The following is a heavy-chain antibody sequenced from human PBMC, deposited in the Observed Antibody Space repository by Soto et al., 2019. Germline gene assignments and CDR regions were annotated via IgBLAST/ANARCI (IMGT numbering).Heavy chain of an antibody. J-gene: IGHJ4*02. V-gene: IGHV1-18*01. D-gene: IGHD3-22*01. CDR1: GYTFTSYG. CDR3: ARKSYYDSSGYYSIDE. CDR2: ISAYNGNT. Sequence: EASVKVSCEASGYTFTSYGISWVRQAPGQGLEWMGWISAYNGNTNYAQKLQGRVTMTTDTSTSTAYMELRSLRSDDTAGYYCARKSYYDSSGYYSIDEWGQATLDTVSS.